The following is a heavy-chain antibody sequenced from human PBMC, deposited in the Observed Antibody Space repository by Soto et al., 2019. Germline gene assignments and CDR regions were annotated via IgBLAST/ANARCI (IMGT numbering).Heavy chain of an antibody. CDR1: GYTFTSHA. Sequence: ASVKVSCKASGYTFTSHAMHWVRQAPGQRLEWMGWINAGNGNTKYSQKFQGRVTITRDTSASTAYMELSSLRSEDTAVYYCARVTTMVRGVIISPTFDYWGQGTLVTSPQ. CDR2: INAGNGNT. V-gene: IGHV1-3*01. D-gene: IGHD3-10*01. J-gene: IGHJ4*02. CDR3: ARVTTMVRGVIISPTFDY.